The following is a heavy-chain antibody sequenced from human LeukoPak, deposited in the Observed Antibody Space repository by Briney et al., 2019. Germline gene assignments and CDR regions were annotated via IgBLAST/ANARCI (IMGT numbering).Heavy chain of an antibody. CDR2: IYYSGST. V-gene: IGHV4-39*01. CDR3: ARQGQQLGYYFDY. Sequence: GSLRLSCAASGFTFSSYAMSWVRQPPGKGLEWIGSIYYSGSTYYNPSLKSRVTISVDTSKNQFSLKLSSVTAADTAVYYCARQGQQLGYYFDYWGQGTLVTVSS. CDR1: GFTFSSYA. J-gene: IGHJ4*02. D-gene: IGHD6-13*01.